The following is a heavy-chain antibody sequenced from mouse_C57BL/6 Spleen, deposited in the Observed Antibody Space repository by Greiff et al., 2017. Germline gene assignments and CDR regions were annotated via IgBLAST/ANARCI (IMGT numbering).Heavy chain of an antibody. V-gene: IGHV3-6*01. J-gene: IGHJ3*01. CDR2: ISYDGSN. CDR3: ARDYGSSPFAY. CDR1: GYSITSGYN. Sequence: VQLKESGPGLVKPSQSLSLTCSVTGYSITSGYNWNWIRQFPGNKLEWMGYISYDGSNNYNPSLKNRISITRDTSKNQFFLKLNSVTTEDTATYYCARDYGSSPFAYWGQGTLVTVSA. D-gene: IGHD1-1*01.